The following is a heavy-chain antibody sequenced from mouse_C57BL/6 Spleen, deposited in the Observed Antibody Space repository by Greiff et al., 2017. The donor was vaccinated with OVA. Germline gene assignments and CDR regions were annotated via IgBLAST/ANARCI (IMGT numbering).Heavy chain of an antibody. CDR2: IDPSDSST. J-gene: IGHJ1*03. D-gene: IGHD1-1*01. Sequence: VQLQQPGAELVMPGASVKLSCKASGYTFTSYWMHWVKQRPGQGLEWIGEIDPSDSSTNYNQKFKGKSTLTVDKSSSTAYMQLSSLTSEDSAVYYCARSGIYGSSYDWYFDVWGTGTTVTVSS. CDR3: ARSGIYGSSYDWYFDV. V-gene: IGHV1-69*01. CDR1: GYTFTSYW.